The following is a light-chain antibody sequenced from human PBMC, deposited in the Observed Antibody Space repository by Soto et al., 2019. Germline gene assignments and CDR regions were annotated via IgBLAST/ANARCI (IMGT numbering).Light chain of an antibody. J-gene: IGKJ1*01. CDR1: QSVSTN. CDR3: HQYSDWPPWT. Sequence: EIMMTQSPATLSVSPGERATLSCRAGQSVSTNLAWYQQKPGQAPRLFIYDASIRATGIPVRFSGSGSRTEFTLTISSLQPEDSAVYYCHQYSDWPPWTFGQGTKVEIK. CDR2: DAS. V-gene: IGKV3-15*01.